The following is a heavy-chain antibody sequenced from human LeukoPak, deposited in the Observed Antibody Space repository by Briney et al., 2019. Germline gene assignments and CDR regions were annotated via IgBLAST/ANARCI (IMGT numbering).Heavy chain of an antibody. CDR1: GFXFSSHG. Sequence: GGSLRLSCAASGFXFSSHGIVWVRQAPGKGLEWVAGISHDGSNKYSADSVKGRFTISRDNSKNTLYLQMNSLRPEDTAVYYCAKDGEWESLRGYFDHWGQGTLVTVSA. D-gene: IGHD1-26*01. CDR3: AKDGEWESLRGYFDH. J-gene: IGHJ4*02. CDR2: ISHDGSNK. V-gene: IGHV3-30*18.